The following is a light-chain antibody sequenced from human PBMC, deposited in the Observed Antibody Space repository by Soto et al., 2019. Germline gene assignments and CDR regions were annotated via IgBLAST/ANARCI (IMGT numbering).Light chain of an antibody. CDR1: SSDVGSYDY. CDR3: CSYAGKATYTWV. CDR2: DVS. Sequence: QSALTQPRSVSGSPGRSVTISCTGTSSDVGSYDYVSWYQQHPGKAPKLLIYDVSKRPSGVPDRFSGSKSGNTASLTVSGVQAEDEADYYCCSYAGKATYTWVFGGGTKVTVL. V-gene: IGLV2-11*01. J-gene: IGLJ3*02.